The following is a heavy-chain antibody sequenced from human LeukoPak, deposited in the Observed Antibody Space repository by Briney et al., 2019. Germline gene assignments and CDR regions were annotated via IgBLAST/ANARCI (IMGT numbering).Heavy chain of an antibody. CDR3: ARRSTDGSGTNYLFDY. Sequence: GESLKISCKGSGYSFPIYWIAWVRQMPGKALEWMGIIYPGDSDTRYSPSFQGQITISADKSISTAYLQWSSLKASDTAMYYCARRSTDGSGTNYLFDYWGQGTLVTVSS. CDR1: GYSFPIYW. D-gene: IGHD3-10*01. CDR2: IYPGDSDT. V-gene: IGHV5-51*01. J-gene: IGHJ4*02.